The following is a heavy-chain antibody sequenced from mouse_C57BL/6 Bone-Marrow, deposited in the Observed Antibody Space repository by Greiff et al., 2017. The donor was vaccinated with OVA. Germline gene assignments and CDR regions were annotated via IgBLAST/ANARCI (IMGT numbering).Heavy chain of an antibody. V-gene: IGHV1-83*01. D-gene: IGHD2-4*01. CDR2: YPGSGSTN. CDR3: SEDDYGEIFAY. J-gene: IGHJ3*01. Sequence: VQVVESGPVLVKPGASVKMSCKASGYTFTDYYMNWVKQSHGKSLEWIGDIYPGSGSTNYNEKFKSKATLTVDTSSSTAYMQLSSLTSEDSAVYYCASEDDYGEIFAYWGQGTLVTVSA. CDR1: YTFTDYYM.